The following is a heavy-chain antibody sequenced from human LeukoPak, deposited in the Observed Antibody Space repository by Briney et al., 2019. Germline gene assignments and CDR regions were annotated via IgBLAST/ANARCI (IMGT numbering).Heavy chain of an antibody. V-gene: IGHV1-8*01. CDR2: MNPNSGNT. Sequence: ASVKVSCKASGYTFTSYDINWVRQATGQGLEWMGWMNPNSGNTGYAQKLQGRVTMTTDTSTSTAYMELRSLRSDDTAVYYCAREAPGDYGDYWLDYWGQGTLVTVSS. CDR3: AREAPGDYGDYWLDY. D-gene: IGHD4-17*01. CDR1: GYTFTSYD. J-gene: IGHJ4*02.